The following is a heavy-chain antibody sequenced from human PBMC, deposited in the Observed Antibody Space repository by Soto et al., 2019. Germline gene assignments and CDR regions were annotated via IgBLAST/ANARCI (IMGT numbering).Heavy chain of an antibody. CDR3: ARDMYSGYETHDYGDREGLDY. D-gene: IGHD5-12*01. J-gene: IGHJ4*02. Sequence: EVQLVESGGGLVQPGGSLRLSSAASGFTFRSYSMNWVRQAPGKGLEWVSYISSSSSTIDYADSVKGRFPISRDNANNCLYLQMNSLRAADTAFYYCARDMYSGYETHDYGDREGLDYWGQGSRVMVSA. V-gene: IGHV3-48*01. CDR2: ISSSSSTI. CDR1: GFTFRSYS.